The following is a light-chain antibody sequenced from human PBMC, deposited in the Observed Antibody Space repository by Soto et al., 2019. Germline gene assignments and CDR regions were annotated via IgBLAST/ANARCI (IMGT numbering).Light chain of an antibody. CDR1: GSNIGTNY. J-gene: IGLJ3*02. V-gene: IGLV1-51*01. CDR2: DNN. Sequence: QSVLTQPPSVSAAPGQKVNISCSGSGSNIGTNYVSWYQHLPGTAPKLLIYDNNQRPSGIPDRFSGSKSGPSATLGITGLQTGDEADYYCGTWDSSLSAGVFGGGTKVTVL. CDR3: GTWDSSLSAGV.